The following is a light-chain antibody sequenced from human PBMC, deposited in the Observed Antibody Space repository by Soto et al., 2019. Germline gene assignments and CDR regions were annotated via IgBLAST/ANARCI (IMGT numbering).Light chain of an antibody. CDR3: QQRYSTPLT. CDR1: QSISSY. Sequence: DIQLSQARSSLSASVGDSVTITSRASQSISSYLNWYQQKPGKAPKLLIYDASSLQSGVPSRFSGSGSETDFTLTISSLQPEDFATYYCQQRYSTPLTFGGGTKVDIK. J-gene: IGKJ4*01. V-gene: IGKV1-39*01. CDR2: DAS.